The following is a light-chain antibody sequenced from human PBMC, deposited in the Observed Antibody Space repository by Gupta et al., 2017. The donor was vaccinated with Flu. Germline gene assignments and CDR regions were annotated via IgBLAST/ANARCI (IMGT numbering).Light chain of an antibody. CDR3: AALDDSLSGVV. Sequence: QSVLTQPPSASGTPGQRITSSCSGISSNIGRNYVYWYQQLPGPAPKLLIYRNNQRPSGVPDRFSGSKSGTSASLAISGLRSEDEADYYCAALDDSLSGVVFGGGTKLTVL. CDR2: RNN. CDR1: SSNIGRNY. V-gene: IGLV1-47*01. J-gene: IGLJ2*01.